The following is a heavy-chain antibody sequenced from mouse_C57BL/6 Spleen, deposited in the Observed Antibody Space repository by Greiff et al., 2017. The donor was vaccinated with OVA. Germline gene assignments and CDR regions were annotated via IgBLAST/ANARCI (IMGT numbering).Heavy chain of an antibody. J-gene: IGHJ4*01. CDR3: TRDKPNYYGSSPQARDY. Sequence: EVKVVESGEGLVKPGGSLKLSCAASGFTFSSYAMSWVRQTPEKRLEWVAYISSGGDYIYYADTVKGRFTISRDNARNTLYLQMSSLKSEDTAMYYCTRDKPNYYGSSPQARDYWGQGTSVTVSS. CDR1: GFTFSSYA. V-gene: IGHV5-9-1*02. CDR2: ISSGGDYI. D-gene: IGHD1-1*01.